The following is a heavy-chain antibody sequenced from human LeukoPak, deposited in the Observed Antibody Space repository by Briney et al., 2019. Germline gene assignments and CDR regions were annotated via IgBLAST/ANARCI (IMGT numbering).Heavy chain of an antibody. Sequence: GGSLRLSCAASGFTVSSNYMSWVRQAPGKGLEWVSVIDSVDGAYYADSVKGRFIISRDNSKNTLYLQINSLRAEDTAVYYCARGGMVATIENWGQGTLVTVSS. CDR2: IDSVDGA. V-gene: IGHV3-53*01. CDR1: GFTVSSNY. CDR3: ARGGMVATIEN. D-gene: IGHD5-12*01. J-gene: IGHJ4*02.